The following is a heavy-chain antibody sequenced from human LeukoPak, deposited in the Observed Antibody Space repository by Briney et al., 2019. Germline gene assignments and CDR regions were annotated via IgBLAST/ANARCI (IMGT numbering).Heavy chain of an antibody. CDR3: ARGYCSSTSCLPVLDY. J-gene: IGHJ4*02. V-gene: IGHV5-51*01. Sequence: GESLKISCKGSGNSFTRYWIGWVRQMPGKGLEWMGIIYPGDSDTRYSPSFQGRVTISADKSISTAYLQWSSLQASDTAMYYCARGYCSSTSCLPVLDYWGQGTLVTVSS. CDR2: IYPGDSDT. CDR1: GNSFTRYW. D-gene: IGHD2-2*01.